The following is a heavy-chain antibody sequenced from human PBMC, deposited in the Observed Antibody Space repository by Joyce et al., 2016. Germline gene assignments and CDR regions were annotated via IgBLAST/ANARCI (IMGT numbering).Heavy chain of an antibody. CDR3: AREYFWRYDY. Sequence: EVQLVESGGGLVQPGGSLSLSCVSSGFTFRKYYMGWIRQAPGKGPEWVANIKADGSEKAYVGSVEGRFTISRDNAKNSLYLQINGLRAEDTAVYYCAREYFWRYDYWGQGTLVTVSS. CDR2: IKADGSEK. CDR1: GFTFRKYY. V-gene: IGHV3-7*01. J-gene: IGHJ4*02. D-gene: IGHD3-3*01.